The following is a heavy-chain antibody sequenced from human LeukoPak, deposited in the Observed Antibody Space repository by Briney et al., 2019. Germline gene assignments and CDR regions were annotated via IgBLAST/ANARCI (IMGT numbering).Heavy chain of an antibody. D-gene: IGHD3-9*01. J-gene: IGHJ4*02. CDR1: GYTFSNYD. V-gene: IGHV1-46*01. CDR3: ASNTILTGYYLGAFNY. CDR2: INPSGGST. Sequence: ASVKVSCKASGYTFSNYDINWVRQAPGQGLEWMGIINPSGGSTSYAQKLQGRVTMTRDMSTSTVYMELSSLRSEDTAVYYCASNTILTGYYLGAFNYWGQGALVTVSS.